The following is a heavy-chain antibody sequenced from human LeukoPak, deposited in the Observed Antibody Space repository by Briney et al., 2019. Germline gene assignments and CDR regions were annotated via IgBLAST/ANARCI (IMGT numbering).Heavy chain of an antibody. CDR3: ARAVGATKALDY. J-gene: IGHJ4*02. Sequence: SETLSLTCTVSGGSISSYYWSWIRQPPGKGLEWIGYIYYSGSTNYNPSLKSRVTISVDKSKNQFSLKLSSVTAADTAVYYCARAVGATKALDYWGQGTLVTVSS. CDR1: GGSISSYY. CDR2: IYYSGST. D-gene: IGHD1-26*01. V-gene: IGHV4-59*12.